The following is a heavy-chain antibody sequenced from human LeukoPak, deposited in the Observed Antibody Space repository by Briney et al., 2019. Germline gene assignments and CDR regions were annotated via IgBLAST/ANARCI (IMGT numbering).Heavy chain of an antibody. Sequence: SVKVSCKASGGTFSSYAISWVRQAPGQGLEWMGGIIPIFGTANYAQEFQGRVTITTDESTSTAYMELSSLRSEDTAVYYCARARIAAAVWVFWFDPWGQGTLVTVSS. CDR2: IIPIFGTA. D-gene: IGHD6-13*01. CDR1: GGTFSSYA. J-gene: IGHJ5*02. V-gene: IGHV1-69*05. CDR3: ARARIAAAVWVFWFDP.